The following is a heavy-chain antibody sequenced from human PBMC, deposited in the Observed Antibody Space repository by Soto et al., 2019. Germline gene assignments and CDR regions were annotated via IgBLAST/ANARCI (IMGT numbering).Heavy chain of an antibody. CDR2: IYPGDSDT. D-gene: IGHD1-1*01. CDR1: GYNFSSYW. J-gene: IGHJ6*03. Sequence: PGESLKISCKGSGYNFSSYWIGWVRQMPGKGLEWMGIIYPGDSDTRYSPSFQGQVTISVDKSISTAYLQWSSLKASDSAMYYCGSHTTGYYYCFDDWGQGTTVTVSS. V-gene: IGHV5-51*01. CDR3: GSHTTGYYYCFDD.